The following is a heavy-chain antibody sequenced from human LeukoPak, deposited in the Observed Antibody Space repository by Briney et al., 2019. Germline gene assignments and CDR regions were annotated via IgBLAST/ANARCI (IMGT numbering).Heavy chain of an antibody. J-gene: IGHJ4*02. CDR1: GGSISSYY. CDR2: IYYSGST. CDR3: ARSGTYQYSSTSDY. V-gene: IGHV4-59*12. D-gene: IGHD6-13*01. Sequence: SETLSLTCTVSGGSISSYYWSWLRQPPGKGLEWIGYIYYSGSTNYKSSLKSRVTISLDTSKNQFSLKLTSVIAADTAVYFCARSGTYQYSSTSDYWGQGTLVTVSS.